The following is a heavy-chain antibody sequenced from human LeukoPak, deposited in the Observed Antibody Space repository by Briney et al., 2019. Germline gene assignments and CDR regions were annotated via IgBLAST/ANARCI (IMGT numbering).Heavy chain of an antibody. Sequence: ASVKVSCKASGYTFTGYYMHWVRQAPGQGLEWMGWINPNSGGTNYAQKFQGRVTITADKSTSTAYMELSSLRSEDTAVYYCARWEVYYDSSGHSIWYFDLWGRGTLVTVSS. CDR3: ARWEVYYDSSGHSIWYFDL. V-gene: IGHV1-2*02. CDR2: INPNSGGT. D-gene: IGHD3-22*01. CDR1: GYTFTGYY. J-gene: IGHJ2*01.